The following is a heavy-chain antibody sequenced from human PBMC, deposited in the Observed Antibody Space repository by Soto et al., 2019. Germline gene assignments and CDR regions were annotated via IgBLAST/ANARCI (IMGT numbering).Heavy chain of an antibody. CDR3: AKATRSSFRDIVATPPAGY. J-gene: IGHJ4*02. CDR1: GFTFSSYA. V-gene: IGHV3-23*01. D-gene: IGHD5-12*01. CDR2: ISGSGGST. Sequence: GGSLRLSCAASGFTFSSYAMSWVRQAPGKGLEWVSAISGSGGSTYYADSVKGRFTISRDNSKNTLYLQMNSLRAEDTAVYYCAKATRSSFRDIVATPPAGYWGQGTLVTVSS.